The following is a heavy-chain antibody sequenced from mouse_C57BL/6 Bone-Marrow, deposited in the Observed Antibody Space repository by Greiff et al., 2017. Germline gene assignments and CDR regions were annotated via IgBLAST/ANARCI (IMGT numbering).Heavy chain of an antibody. CDR3: TTCYYGSSYYAY. CDR2: IDPENGDT. D-gene: IGHD1-1*01. V-gene: IGHV14-4*01. CDR1: GFNIKDDY. J-gene: IGHJ2*01. Sequence: VQLQQSGAELVRPGASVKLSCTASGFNIKDDYMHWVKQRPEQGLEWIGWIDPENGDTEYASKFQGKATITADTSSNTAYLQLSSLTSEDTAVYYCTTCYYGSSYYAYWGQGTTLTVSS.